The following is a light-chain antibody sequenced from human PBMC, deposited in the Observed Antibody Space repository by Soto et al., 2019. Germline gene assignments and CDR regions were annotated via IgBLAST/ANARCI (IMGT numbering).Light chain of an antibody. CDR1: TVAFTSGLH. J-gene: IGLJ2*01. CDR2: ATN. V-gene: IGLV7-46*01. CDR3: FLSYSGVVV. Sequence: QAVVTQEPSLTVSPGGTVTLTCGSRTVAFTSGLHPYCFQQKPGQNPRTLIYATNNKHSLTPDRFSGSLLGGKAALTLSGAQSEDEAEYDCFLSYSGVVVFGGGTKLTVL.